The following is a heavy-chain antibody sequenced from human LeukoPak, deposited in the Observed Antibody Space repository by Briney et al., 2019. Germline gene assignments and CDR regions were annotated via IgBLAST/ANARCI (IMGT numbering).Heavy chain of an antibody. CDR2: IGTA. D-gene: IGHD3-10*01. J-gene: IGHJ3*02. CDR1: GFTFSSYD. V-gene: IGHV3-13*01. Sequence: GGSLRLSCVASGFTFSSYDMHWVRQATGKGLEWVSAIGTAVKGRFTISRENAKNSLYLQMNSLRAGDTAVYYRARARYYYGSGNDDDAFDIWGQGTMVTVSS. CDR3: ARARYYYGSGNDDDAFDI.